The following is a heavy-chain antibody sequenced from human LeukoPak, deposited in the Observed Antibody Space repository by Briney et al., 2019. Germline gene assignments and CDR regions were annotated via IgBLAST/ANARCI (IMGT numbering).Heavy chain of an antibody. V-gene: IGHV5-51*01. J-gene: IGHJ3*02. D-gene: IGHD2-2*01. CDR2: IYPGDSDT. Sequence: GESLKISCKGSGYSFTNYWIGWVRQMPGKGLEWMGIIYPGDSDTRYSPSFQGQVTISADKSISAAYLQWSSLKASDTAMYCCARRYCSSTSCKDAFDIWGQGTMVTVSS. CDR1: GYSFTNYW. CDR3: ARRYCSSTSCKDAFDI.